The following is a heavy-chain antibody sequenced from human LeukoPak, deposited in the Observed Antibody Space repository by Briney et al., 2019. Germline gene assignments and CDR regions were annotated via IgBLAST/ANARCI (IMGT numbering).Heavy chain of an antibody. Sequence: SETLSLTCTVSGGSISSYYWSWIRQPPGKGLEWIGYIYSSGTTKYNSSFKRRVTILVDTSKNQISLKLTSVTAADTAVYYCARDSSIWYRGAFDYWGQGTLVTVSS. CDR1: GGSISSYY. D-gene: IGHD6-13*01. V-gene: IGHV4-59*12. CDR3: ARDSSIWYRGAFDY. J-gene: IGHJ4*02. CDR2: IYSSGTT.